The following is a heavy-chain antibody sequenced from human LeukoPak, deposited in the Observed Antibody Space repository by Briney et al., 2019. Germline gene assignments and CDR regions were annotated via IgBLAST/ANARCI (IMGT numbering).Heavy chain of an antibody. V-gene: IGHV4-34*01. CDR3: ARVSAGYSSSWYEALDI. J-gene: IGHJ3*02. Sequence: SSETLSLTCAVYGGSFSAYFWTWIRQPPGKGLEWIGYIDHSGSTSYNPSLKSRVTILVDTSKNNLLLKLSSVTAAETAVYYWARVSAGYSSSWYEALDIWGQGTMGTVSS. CDR1: GGSFSAYF. CDR2: IDHSGST. D-gene: IGHD6-13*01.